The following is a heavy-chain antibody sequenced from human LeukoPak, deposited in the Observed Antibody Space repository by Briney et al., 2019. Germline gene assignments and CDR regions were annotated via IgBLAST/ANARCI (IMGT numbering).Heavy chain of an antibody. CDR1: GGSISSYY. CDR3: ARGSFSRYYDSSGWATYYFDY. D-gene: IGHD3-22*01. Sequence: PSETLSLTCTVSGGSISSYYWSWIRQPPGKGLEWIGEINHSGSTNYNPSLKSRVTISVDTSKNQFSLKLSSVTAADAAVYYCARGSFSRYYDSSGWATYYFDYWGQGTLVTVSS. J-gene: IGHJ4*02. CDR2: INHSGST. V-gene: IGHV4-34*01.